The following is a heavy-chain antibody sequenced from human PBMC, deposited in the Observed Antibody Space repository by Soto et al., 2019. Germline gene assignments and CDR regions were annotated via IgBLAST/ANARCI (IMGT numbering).Heavy chain of an antibody. J-gene: IGHJ4*02. CDR1: GGSISSGGYY. CDR3: ARSLSVDTAMVYGY. Sequence: QVQLQESGPGLVKPSQTLSLTCTVSGGSISSGGYYWSWIRQHPGKGLEWIGYIYYSGSTYYNPSPKSRVTISVDTSKSQFSLKLSSVTAADTAVYYCARSLSVDTAMVYGYWGQGTLVTVSS. CDR2: IYYSGST. V-gene: IGHV4-31*03. D-gene: IGHD5-18*01.